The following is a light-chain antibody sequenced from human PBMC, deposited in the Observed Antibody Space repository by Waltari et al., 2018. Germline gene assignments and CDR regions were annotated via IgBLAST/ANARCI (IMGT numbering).Light chain of an antibody. J-gene: IGLJ3*02. CDR1: SSHVGGYNY. V-gene: IGLV2-11*01. Sequence: QSALTQPRSVSGSPGQSVTISCTGTSSHVGGYNYVSWYQQHPGKAPKRMLYDGSKRPSGVPDRFTGSKSGNTASLTISGLQAEDEADYYCCSYAGSYISWVFGGGTKLTVL. CDR2: DGS. CDR3: CSYAGSYISWV.